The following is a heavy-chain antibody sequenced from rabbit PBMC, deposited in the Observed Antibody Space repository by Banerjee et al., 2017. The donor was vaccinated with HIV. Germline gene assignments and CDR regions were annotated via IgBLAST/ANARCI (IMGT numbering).Heavy chain of an antibody. CDR3: ASDYGANDYYTFGL. CDR1: GFSLSDNY. Sequence: QSLEESGGDLVKPGASLTLTCKASGFSLSDNYMCWVRQAPGKGLEWLACIYNGDGSTYYATWAKGRFTISKTSSTTVTLQMTSLTAADTATYFCASDYGANDYYTFGLWGQGTLVT. D-gene: IGHD8-1*01. V-gene: IGHV1S40*01. J-gene: IGHJ3*01. CDR2: IYNGDGST.